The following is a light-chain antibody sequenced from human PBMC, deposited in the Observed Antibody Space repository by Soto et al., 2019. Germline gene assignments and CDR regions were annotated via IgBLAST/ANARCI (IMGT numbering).Light chain of an antibody. CDR2: GAS. CDR1: QSVSSSY. Sequence: EIVLTQSPGTLSLSPGERATPSCRASQSVSSSYLAWYQQKPGQAPRLLIYGASSRATGIPDRFSGSGSGTDFTLTISRLEPEDFAVYYCQQYGSSLWTFGQGTTVEIK. CDR3: QQYGSSLWT. J-gene: IGKJ1*01. V-gene: IGKV3-20*01.